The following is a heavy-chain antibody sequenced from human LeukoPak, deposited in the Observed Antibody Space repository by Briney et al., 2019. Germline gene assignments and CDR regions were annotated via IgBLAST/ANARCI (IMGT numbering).Heavy chain of an antibody. Sequence: GGSLRLSCAASGFIFSSYAMTWVRQAPGKGLEWVSYISSSGSTIYYADSVKGRFTISRDNAKSSLYLQMNSLRAEDTAVYYCASDANGDYGYWFDPWGQGTLVTVSS. CDR3: ASDANGDYGYWFDP. CDR2: ISSSGSTI. CDR1: GFIFSSYA. J-gene: IGHJ5*02. V-gene: IGHV3-48*04. D-gene: IGHD4-17*01.